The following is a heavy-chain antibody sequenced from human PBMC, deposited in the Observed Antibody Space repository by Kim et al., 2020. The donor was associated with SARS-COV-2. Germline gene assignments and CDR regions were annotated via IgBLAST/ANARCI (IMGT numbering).Heavy chain of an antibody. V-gene: IGHV4-59*13. Sequence: SETLSLTCTVSGGSISSYYWSWIRQPPGKGLEWIGYIYYSGSTNYNPSLKSRVTISVDTSKNQFSLKPSSVTAADTAVYYCAGEAMVRGVIGYFDYWGQGTLVTVSS. D-gene: IGHD3-10*01. J-gene: IGHJ4*02. CDR3: AGEAMVRGVIGYFDY. CDR2: IYYSGST. CDR1: GGSISSYY.